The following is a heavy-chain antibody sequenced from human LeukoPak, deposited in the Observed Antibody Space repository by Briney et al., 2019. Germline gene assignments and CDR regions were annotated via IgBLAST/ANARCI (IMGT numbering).Heavy chain of an antibody. CDR3: YICSSTSCYRY. CDR2: IHYSGST. V-gene: IGHV4-39*01. Sequence: SETLSLTCTVSGGSISSSSYYWGWIRQPPGKGLEWIGSIHYSGSTYYNPSLKSRVTISGDTSKNQFSLKLSSVTAADTAVYYCYICSSTSCYRYWGQGTLVTVAS. D-gene: IGHD2-2*01. J-gene: IGHJ4*02. CDR1: GGSISSSSYY.